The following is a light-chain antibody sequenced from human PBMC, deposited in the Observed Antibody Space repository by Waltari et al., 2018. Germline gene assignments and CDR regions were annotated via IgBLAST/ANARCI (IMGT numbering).Light chain of an antibody. CDR3: ATWDSSLSAV. J-gene: IGLJ3*02. Sequence: PSGIPDRFSGSKSGTSATLAITGLQAGDEADYYCATWDSSLSAVFGGGTKLTVL. V-gene: IGLV1-51*01.